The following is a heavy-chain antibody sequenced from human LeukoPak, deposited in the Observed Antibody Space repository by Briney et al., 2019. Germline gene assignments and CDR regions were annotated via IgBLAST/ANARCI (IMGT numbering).Heavy chain of an antibody. Sequence: GGSLRLSCAASGFTFSSYWMTWVRQAPGKGLEWVGNIKGDGSEKYYVDSVKGRFTISRDNAKNSLYLQMNSLRAEDTAIYYCARSSFSSGWYEPYYFDYWGQGTLVTVSS. CDR2: IKGDGSEK. D-gene: IGHD6-19*01. CDR1: GFTFSSYW. J-gene: IGHJ4*02. CDR3: ARSSFSSGWYEPYYFDY. V-gene: IGHV3-7*01.